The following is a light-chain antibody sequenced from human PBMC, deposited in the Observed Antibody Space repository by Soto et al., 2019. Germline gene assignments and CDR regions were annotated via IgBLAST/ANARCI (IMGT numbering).Light chain of an antibody. J-gene: IGLJ3*02. Sequence: LTQPPSVSGAPGQRVTISCTGSSSNIGAGYDVHWYQQLPGTAPKLLVSGNSNRPSGVPDRFSGSKSGTSASLAITGLQAEDEADYYCQSYDSSLSGPWVFGGGTKVTVL. CDR2: GNS. CDR3: QSYDSSLSGPWV. CDR1: SSNIGAGYD. V-gene: IGLV1-40*01.